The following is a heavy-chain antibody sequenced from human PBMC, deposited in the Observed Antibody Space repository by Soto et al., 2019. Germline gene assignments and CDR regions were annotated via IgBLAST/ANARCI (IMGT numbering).Heavy chain of an antibody. V-gene: IGHV3-23*01. CDR3: ARRYSSSWSGFDP. J-gene: IGHJ5*02. CDR1: GFTFSSYA. CDR2: ISGSGGST. D-gene: IGHD6-13*01. Sequence: PGGSLRLSCAASGFTFSSYAMSWVRQAPGKGLEWVSAISGSGGSTYYADSVKGRFTISRDNSKYTLYLQMNSLRVEDTALYYCARRYSSSWSGFDPWGQGTLVTVSS.